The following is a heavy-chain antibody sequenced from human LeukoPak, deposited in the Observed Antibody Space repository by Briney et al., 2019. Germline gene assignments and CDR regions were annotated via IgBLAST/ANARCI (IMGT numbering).Heavy chain of an antibody. D-gene: IGHD3-10*01. Sequence: PGGSLRLSCAASGFTFSSYAMHWVRQAPGKGLEWVAVISYDGSNKYYADSVKGRFTISRDNSKNTLYLQMNSLRAEDTAVYYCARGDQITMVRGVTPFDYWGQGTLVTVSS. J-gene: IGHJ4*02. CDR2: ISYDGSNK. V-gene: IGHV3-30*04. CDR1: GFTFSSYA. CDR3: ARGDQITMVRGVTPFDY.